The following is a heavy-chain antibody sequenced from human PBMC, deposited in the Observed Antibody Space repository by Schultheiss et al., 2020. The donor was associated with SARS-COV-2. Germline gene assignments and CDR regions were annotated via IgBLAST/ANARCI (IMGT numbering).Heavy chain of an antibody. J-gene: IGHJ4*02. CDR2: IYSGGST. D-gene: IGHD2-2*02. V-gene: IGHV3-53*01. CDR1: GFTFSNAW. CDR3: AKEGIVVVPAAIGAPFDY. Sequence: GESLKISCAASGFTFSNAWMSWVRQAPGKGLEWVSVIYSGGSTYYADSVKGRFTISRDNSKNTLYLQMNSLRAEDTAVYYCAKEGIVVVPAAIGAPFDYWGQGTLVTVSS.